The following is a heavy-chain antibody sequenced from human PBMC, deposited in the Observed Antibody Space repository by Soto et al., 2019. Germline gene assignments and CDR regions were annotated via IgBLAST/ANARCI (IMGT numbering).Heavy chain of an antibody. V-gene: IGHV3-23*01. CDR1: GFTFRNYA. CDR2: ITGSARST. Sequence: GGSLRLSCAASGFTFRNYAMSWVRQAPGKGLEWVSAITGSARSTYYADSVKGRFTVSRDNSKNTLYLQMSSLRSEDTAVYYCARVSDYYDSSGYYLDYWGQGTLVTVSS. D-gene: IGHD3-22*01. J-gene: IGHJ4*02. CDR3: ARVSDYYDSSGYYLDY.